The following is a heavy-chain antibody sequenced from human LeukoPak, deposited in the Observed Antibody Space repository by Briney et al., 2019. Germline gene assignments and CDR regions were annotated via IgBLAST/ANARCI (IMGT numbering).Heavy chain of an antibody. V-gene: IGHV4-34*01. D-gene: IGHD3-22*01. Sequence: PSETLSLTCAVYGGSFSGYYWSWIRQPPGKGLEWIGEINHSGSTNYNPSLKSRVTISVDTSKNQFSLKLSSVTAADTAVYYCARTLYYYDSSGVQYYFDYWGQGTLVTVSS. CDR2: INHSGST. CDR3: ARTLYYYDSSGVQYYFDY. J-gene: IGHJ4*02. CDR1: GGSFSGYY.